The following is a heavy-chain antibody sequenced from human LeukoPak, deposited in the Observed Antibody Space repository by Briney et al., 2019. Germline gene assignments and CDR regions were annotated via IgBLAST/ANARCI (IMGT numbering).Heavy chain of an antibody. CDR3: ARDSNRPYYYYYMDV. CDR1: GGSISSYY. J-gene: IGHJ6*03. V-gene: IGHV4-59*01. CDR2: IYYSGST. D-gene: IGHD2/OR15-2a*01. Sequence: PETLSLTCTVSGGSISSYYWSWIRQPPGKGLEWIGYIYYSGSTNYNPSLKSRVTISVDTSKNQSSLKLSSVTAADTAVYYCARDSNRPYYYYYMDVWGKGTTVTISS.